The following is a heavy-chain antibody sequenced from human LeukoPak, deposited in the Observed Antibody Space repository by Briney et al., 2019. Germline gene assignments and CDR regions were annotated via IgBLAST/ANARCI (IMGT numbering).Heavy chain of an antibody. CDR1: GYGFTSYW. CDR2: IYPGDSDT. D-gene: IGHD3-3*01. J-gene: IGHJ3*02. CDR3: ARHRTYYDFWSGYYPDAFDI. Sequence: GESLKISCKGSGYGFTSYWIGWVRQMPGKGLEWMGIIYPGDSDTRYSPSFQGQVTISADKSISTAYLQWSSLKASDTAMYYCARHRTYYDFWSGYYPDAFDIWGQGTMVTVSS. V-gene: IGHV5-51*01.